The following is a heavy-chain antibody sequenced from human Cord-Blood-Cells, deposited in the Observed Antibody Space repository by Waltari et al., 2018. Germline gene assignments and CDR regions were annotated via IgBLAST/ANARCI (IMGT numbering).Heavy chain of an antibody. CDR3: AKGLYSNYNWFDP. J-gene: IGHJ5*02. CDR1: GSPFSGVS. CDR2: ISGSGGST. D-gene: IGHD4-4*01. V-gene: IGHV3-23*01. Sequence: EVQLLESGGGWVQPGGSLGLSCAAPGSPFSGVSRTWVRRAPGKGLEWVSAISGSGGSTYYADSVKGRFTISRDNSKNTLYLQMNSLRAEDTAVYYCAKGLYSNYNWFDPWGQGTLVTVSS.